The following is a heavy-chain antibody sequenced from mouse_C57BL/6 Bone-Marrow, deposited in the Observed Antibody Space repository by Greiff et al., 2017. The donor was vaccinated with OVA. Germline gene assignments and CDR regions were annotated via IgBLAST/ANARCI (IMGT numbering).Heavy chain of an antibody. V-gene: IGHV1-64*01. D-gene: IGHD1-1*01. J-gene: IGHJ1*03. CDR1: GYTFTSYW. CDR2: IHPNSGST. CDR3: ARDQYYYGSRWYFDV. Sequence: VQLQQPGAELVKPGASVKLSCKASGYTFTSYWMHWVKQRPGQGLEWIGMIHPNSGSTNYNEKFKSKATLTVDKSSSTAYMQLSSLTSEDSAVYYCARDQYYYGSRWYFDVWGTGTTVTVSS.